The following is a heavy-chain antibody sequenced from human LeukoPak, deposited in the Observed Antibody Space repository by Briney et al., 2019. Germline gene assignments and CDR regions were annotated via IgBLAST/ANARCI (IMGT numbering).Heavy chain of an antibody. CDR2: VYYIGST. Sequence: ASETLSLTCTVSGDSISRSSDYWGWIRQPPGKGPEWIGSVYYIGSTFYNPSLKSRLTISIDTSKNQFSLKLRSVTAADTAVYYCAREDAEQMDNSFDIWGQGTMVTVSS. D-gene: IGHD5-24*01. CDR1: GDSISRSSDY. V-gene: IGHV4-39*07. CDR3: AREDAEQMDNSFDI. J-gene: IGHJ3*02.